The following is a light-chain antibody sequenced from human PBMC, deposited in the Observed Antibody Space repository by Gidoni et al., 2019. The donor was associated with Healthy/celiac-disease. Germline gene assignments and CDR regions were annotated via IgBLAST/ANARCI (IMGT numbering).Light chain of an antibody. CDR2: LGS. Sequence: DIVMTHSPLSLPVTPGEPDSISCRSSQSLLHSNGYNYLDWYLQKPGQSPQLLIYLGSNRASGVPDRFSGSRVEAEDVGVYYCMQALQTPLTFGGGTKVEIK. V-gene: IGKV2-28*01. J-gene: IGKJ4*01. CDR1: QSLLHSNGYNY. CDR3: MQALQTPLT.